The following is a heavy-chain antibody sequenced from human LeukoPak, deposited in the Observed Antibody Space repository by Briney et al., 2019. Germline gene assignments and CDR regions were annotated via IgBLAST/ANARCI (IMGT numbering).Heavy chain of an antibody. D-gene: IGHD4-17*01. CDR2: ISSSSSYI. CDR3: ARERVDYGDYGFFDY. CDR1: GFTFSSYS. V-gene: IGHV3-21*01. J-gene: IGHJ4*02. Sequence: PGGSLTLSCAASGFTFSSYSMNWVRQAPGKGLEWVSSISSSSSYIYYADSVKGRFTISRDNAKNSLYLQMNSLRAEDTAVYYCARERVDYGDYGFFDYWGQGTLVTVSS.